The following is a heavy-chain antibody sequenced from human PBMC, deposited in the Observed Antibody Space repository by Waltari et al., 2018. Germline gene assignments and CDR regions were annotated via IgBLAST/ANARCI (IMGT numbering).Heavy chain of an antibody. CDR2: MYPPGSS. CDR3: ARARDEHTAMVFFDL. V-gene: IGHV3-66*02. CDR1: GFTFPCPH. Sequence: DVQLAASGGGLVHPGGSLRLSCSASGFTFPCPHMSWFRQSPGKGLEWVSVMYPPGSSYNADAVEGRFSISRDISQNTVHLQMNNLRLEDTAIYYCARARDEHTAMVFFDLWGQGTVVTVSS. D-gene: IGHD5-18*01. J-gene: IGHJ4*02.